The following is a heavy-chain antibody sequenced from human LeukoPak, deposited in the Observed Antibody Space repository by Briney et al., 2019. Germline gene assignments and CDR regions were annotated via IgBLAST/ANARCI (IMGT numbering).Heavy chain of an antibody. Sequence: SVKVSCKASGGTFSSYAISWVRQAPGQGPEWMGGIIPIIGTANYPQKFQGRVTITADKSTSTTYMELSSLRSEDTAVYYCARVERGYSYGSRYYYMDVWGKGTTVTVSS. CDR2: IIPIIGTA. CDR1: GGTFSSYA. V-gene: IGHV1-69*06. CDR3: ARVERGYSYGSRYYYMDV. D-gene: IGHD5-18*01. J-gene: IGHJ6*03.